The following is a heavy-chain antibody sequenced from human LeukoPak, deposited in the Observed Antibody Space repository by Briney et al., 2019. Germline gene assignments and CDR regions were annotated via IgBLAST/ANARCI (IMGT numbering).Heavy chain of an antibody. J-gene: IGHJ3*02. Sequence: KPSETLSLTCAVYGGSFSGYYWSWIRQPPGKGLEWIGEINHRGSTNYNPSLKSRVTISVDTSKNQFSLKLSSVTAADTAVYYCASKSELGMYAFDIWGQGTMVTVSS. CDR2: INHRGST. CDR3: ASKSELGMYAFDI. D-gene: IGHD7-27*01. CDR1: GGSFSGYY. V-gene: IGHV4-34*01.